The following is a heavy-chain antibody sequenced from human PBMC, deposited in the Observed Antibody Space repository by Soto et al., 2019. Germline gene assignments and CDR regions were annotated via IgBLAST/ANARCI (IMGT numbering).Heavy chain of an antibody. CDR2: IYHSGST. CDR1: GGSISSGGYS. Sequence: QLQLQESGSGLVKPSQTLSLTCAVSGGSISSGGYSWSWIRQPPGKGLEWIGYIYHSGSTYYNPSLKSRVTISVDRSKNQFSLKLSSVTAADTAVYYCARDDGHYYGDYALGYWGQGTLVTVSS. V-gene: IGHV4-30-2*01. CDR3: ARDDGHYYGDYALGY. D-gene: IGHD4-17*01. J-gene: IGHJ4*02.